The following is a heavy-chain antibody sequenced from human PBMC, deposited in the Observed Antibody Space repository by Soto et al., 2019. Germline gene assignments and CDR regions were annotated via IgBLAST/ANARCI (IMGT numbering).Heavy chain of an antibody. J-gene: IGHJ5*02. CDR1: GYSFTRYW. Sequence: GESLKISCKGSGYSFTRYWIGWVRQMPGKGLEWMGIIYPRDSDTRYSPSFQGQVTISADKSISTAYLQWSSLKTSDTAMYYCARCPPSYCTSGRFDPWGQGTLVTVSS. CDR3: ARCPPSYCTSGRFDP. D-gene: IGHD2-8*01. CDR2: IYPRDSDT. V-gene: IGHV5-51*01.